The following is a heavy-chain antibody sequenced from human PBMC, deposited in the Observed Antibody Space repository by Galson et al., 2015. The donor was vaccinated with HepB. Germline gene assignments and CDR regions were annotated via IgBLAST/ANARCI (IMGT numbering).Heavy chain of an antibody. CDR1: GFTFSDYY. CDR3: ARLHSSGWTGYFDY. J-gene: IGHJ4*02. V-gene: IGHV3-11*06. Sequence: SLRLSCAASGFTFSDYYMSWIRQAPGKGLEWVSYISSSSSYTNYADPVKGRFTISRDDAKNSLYLQMNSLRAEDTAVYYCARLHSSGWTGYFDYWGQGTLVTVSS. D-gene: IGHD6-19*01. CDR2: ISSSSSYT.